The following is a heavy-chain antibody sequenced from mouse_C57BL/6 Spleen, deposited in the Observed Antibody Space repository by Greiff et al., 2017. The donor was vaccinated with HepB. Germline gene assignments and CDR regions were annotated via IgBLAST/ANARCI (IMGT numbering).Heavy chain of an antibody. J-gene: IGHJ3*01. V-gene: IGHV5-6*01. CDR1: GFTFSSYG. CDR2: ISSGGSYT. Sequence: EVKLVESGGDLVKPGGSLKLSCAASGFTFSSYGVSWVRQTPDKRLEWVATISSGGSYTYYPDSVKGRFTISRDNAKNTLYLQMSSLKSEDTAMYYCARQTFAYWGQGTLVTVSA. CDR3: ARQTFAY.